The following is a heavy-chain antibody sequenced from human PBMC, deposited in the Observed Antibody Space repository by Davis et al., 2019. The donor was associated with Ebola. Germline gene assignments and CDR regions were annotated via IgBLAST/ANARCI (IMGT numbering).Heavy chain of an antibody. D-gene: IGHD2-21*02. CDR2: TYYRTKWYT. J-gene: IGHJ6*04. Sequence: MPSETLSLTCAISGDSVSNNGAAWNWIRQSPSRGLEWLGRTYYRTKWYTDYAVSVKSRLTINLDTSKNQFSLQLDSVTAADTAVYFCARVRYCGGDCSKYYYYGMDVWGKGTTVTVSS. CDR1: GDSVSNNGAA. CDR3: ARVRYCGGDCSKYYYYGMDV. V-gene: IGHV6-1*01.